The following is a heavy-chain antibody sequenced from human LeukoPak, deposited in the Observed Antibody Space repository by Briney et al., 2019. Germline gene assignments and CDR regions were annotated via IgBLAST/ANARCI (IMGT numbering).Heavy chain of an antibody. D-gene: IGHD3-10*01. J-gene: IGHJ4*02. CDR2: ISGNGGST. CDR3: VRSYGSGTYIDY. Sequence: GGSLRLSCSASGFNFSSYAMYWVRQAPGKGLEYVSGISGNGGSTYHADAVKGRFTISRDNSKNTLNFQMSSLRAEDTAVYFCVRSYGSGTYIDYWGQGTLVTVSS. V-gene: IGHV3-64D*06. CDR1: GFNFSSYA.